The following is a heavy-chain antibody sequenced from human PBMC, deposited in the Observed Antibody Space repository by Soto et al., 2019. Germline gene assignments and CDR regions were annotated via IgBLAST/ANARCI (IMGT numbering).Heavy chain of an antibody. D-gene: IGHD3-3*01. J-gene: IGHJ4*02. Sequence: GASVKVSCKASGYTFTSYYMHWVRQAPGQGLEWMGIINPSGGSTSYAQKFQERVTLTRDMSTGTAYMELSSLRSEDTAVYYCAAVPVLRFLKWLPAYFDYWGQGTLVTVSS. CDR2: INPSGGST. V-gene: IGHV1-46*01. CDR3: AAVPVLRFLKWLPAYFDY. CDR1: GYTFTSYY.